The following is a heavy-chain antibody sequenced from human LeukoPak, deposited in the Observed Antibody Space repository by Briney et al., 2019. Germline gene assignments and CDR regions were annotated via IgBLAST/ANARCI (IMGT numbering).Heavy chain of an antibody. CDR2: ITRSSAYI. CDR3: ARDDVAPTRRGMGV. D-gene: IGHD1-1*01. CDR1: GFTFNTYS. V-gene: IGHV3-21*01. Sequence: GGSLRLSCAASGFTFNTYSMNWVRQAPGKGLEWVSSITRSSAYIYYADSVRGRFTISRDNAKNSLYLQMNSLGADDTAVYYCARDDVAPTRRGMGVWGQGTMVTVSS. J-gene: IGHJ6*02.